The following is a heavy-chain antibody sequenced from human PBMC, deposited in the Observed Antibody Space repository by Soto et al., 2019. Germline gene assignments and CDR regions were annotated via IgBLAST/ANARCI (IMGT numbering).Heavy chain of an antibody. D-gene: IGHD5-12*01. Sequence: GGSLRLYCAASGFTFSSYGMHWVRQAPGKGLEWVAVISYDGSNKYYADSVKGRFTISRDNSKNTLYLQMNRLRAEDTAVDYCANRYRGYSGHWGQGTMVTVSS. CDR3: ANRYRGYSGH. CDR1: GFTFSSYG. CDR2: ISYDGSNK. J-gene: IGHJ4*02. V-gene: IGHV3-30*18.